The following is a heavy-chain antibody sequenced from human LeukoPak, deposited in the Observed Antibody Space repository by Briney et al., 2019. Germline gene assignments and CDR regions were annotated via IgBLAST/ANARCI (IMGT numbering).Heavy chain of an antibody. CDR2: INHSGST. J-gene: IGHJ6*02. D-gene: IGHD3-16*01. CDR1: GGSFSGYY. Sequence: SETLSLTCAVYGGSFSGYYWSWIRQPPGTGLEWIGEINHSGSTNYNPSLKSRVTISVDTSKNQFSLKLSSVTAADTAVYYCAGPGEAGIYYGMGVWGQGTTVTVSS. V-gene: IGHV4-34*01. CDR3: AGPGEAGIYYGMGV.